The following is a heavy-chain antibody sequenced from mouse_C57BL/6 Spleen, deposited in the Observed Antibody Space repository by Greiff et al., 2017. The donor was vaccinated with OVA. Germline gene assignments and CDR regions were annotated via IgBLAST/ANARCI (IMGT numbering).Heavy chain of an antibody. D-gene: IGHD2-3*01. CDR1: GYTFTSYW. CDR3: ASLYDGYYGFDY. V-gene: IGHV1-59*01. J-gene: IGHJ2*01. CDR2: IDPSDSYP. Sequence: QVQLQQPGAELVRPGTSVKLSCKASGYTFTSYWMHWVKQRPGQGLEWIGVIDPSDSYPNYNQKFKGKATLTVDTSSSTAYMQLSSLTSEDSAVYYCASLYDGYYGFDYWGQGTTLTVSS.